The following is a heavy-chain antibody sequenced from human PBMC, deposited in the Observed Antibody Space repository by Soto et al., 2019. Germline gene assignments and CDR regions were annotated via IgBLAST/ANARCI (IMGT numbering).Heavy chain of an antibody. D-gene: IGHD1-26*01. V-gene: IGHV4-4*02. J-gene: IGHJ6*04. CDR2: IYHSGST. CDR1: GGSISGSNW. Sequence: PSETLSPTCAVSGGSISGSNWWSWVRQHPGKGLEWIGEIYHSGSTNYNPSLKSRVTISVDKSKNQFSLKLSTVTAADTAVYYCARWGKDGYYHGMDVWGKGTTVTVSS. CDR3: ARWGKDGYYHGMDV.